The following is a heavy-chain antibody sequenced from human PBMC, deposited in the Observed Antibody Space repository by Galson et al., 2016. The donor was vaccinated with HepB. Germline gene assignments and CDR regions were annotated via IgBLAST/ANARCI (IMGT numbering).Heavy chain of an antibody. CDR2: IGGSDGKT. Sequence: SLRLSCAASGFTFSSYAMSWVRQAPGKGLQWVSTIGGSDGKTYYADSVKGRFTISRDNSKNTLDLQLNSLRAEDTALYYCAKDQSNFWSHFDFWGRGTLVTVSS. J-gene: IGHJ4*02. V-gene: IGHV3-23*01. CDR3: AKDQSNFWSHFDF. D-gene: IGHD3-3*01. CDR1: GFTFSSYA.